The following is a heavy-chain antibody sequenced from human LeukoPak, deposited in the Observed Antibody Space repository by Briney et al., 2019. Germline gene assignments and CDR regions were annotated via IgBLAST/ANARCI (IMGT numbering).Heavy chain of an antibody. CDR3: ARAEHRAALSPDAFDI. CDR2: IYTSGST. V-gene: IGHV4-61*02. CDR1: GGSISSGSYY. Sequence: PSQTLSLTCTVSGGSISSGSYYWSWIRQPAGKGLEWIGRIYTSGSTNYNPSLKSRVTISVDTSKNQFSLKLSSVTAADTAVYYCARAEHRAALSPDAFDIWGQGTMVTVSS. J-gene: IGHJ3*02. D-gene: IGHD6-6*01.